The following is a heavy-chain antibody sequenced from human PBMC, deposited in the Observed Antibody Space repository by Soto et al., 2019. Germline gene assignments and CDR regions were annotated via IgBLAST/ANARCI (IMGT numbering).Heavy chain of an antibody. V-gene: IGHV3-7*01. CDR1: GFTFRSYA. J-gene: IGHJ4*02. D-gene: IGHD5-12*01. CDR3: VRAVGGYDSY. CDR2: IKQDGGQR. Sequence: GGSLRLSCAASGFTFRSYAMSWVRQAPGKGLEWVANIKQDGGQRYYVDSVKGRFTISRDNAKNSLYLQMNSLRAEDTAVYYCVRAVGGYDSYWGQGTLVTVSS.